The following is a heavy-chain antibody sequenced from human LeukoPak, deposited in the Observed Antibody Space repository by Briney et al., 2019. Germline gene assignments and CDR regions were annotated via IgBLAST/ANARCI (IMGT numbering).Heavy chain of an antibody. D-gene: IGHD2-2*01. CDR1: GYTFTGYY. Sequence: EASVTVSCKASGYTFTGYYMHWVRQAPGQGPEWMGWINPNSGGTNYAQKFQGRVTMTRDTSISTAYMELSRLRSDDTAVYYCARGCSSTSCSTDYWGQGTLVTVSS. CDR3: ARGCSSTSCSTDY. J-gene: IGHJ4*02. V-gene: IGHV1-2*02. CDR2: INPNSGGT.